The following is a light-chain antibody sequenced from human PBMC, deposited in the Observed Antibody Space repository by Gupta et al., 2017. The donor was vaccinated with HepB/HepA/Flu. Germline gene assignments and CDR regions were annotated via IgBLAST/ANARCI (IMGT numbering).Light chain of an antibody. CDR3: HSYASSYIVV. J-gene: IGLJ2*01. CDR2: EVR. V-gene: IGLV2-8*01. CDR1: ITDVGGYNY. Sequence: QSALTHPPSASGSPGQSVTTSRTGTITDVGGYNYAWWYQQQPGQAPILVMYEVRKRPSGVSQRFSGSKSGNTASLTVSGTQADDEADYYCHSYASSYIVVFGAGTKLTVL.